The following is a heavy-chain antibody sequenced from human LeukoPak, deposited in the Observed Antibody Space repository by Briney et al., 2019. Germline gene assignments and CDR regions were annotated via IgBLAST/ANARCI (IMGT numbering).Heavy chain of an antibody. Sequence: ASVKVSCKASGYTFTSYYMPWVRQAPGQGLEWMGIINPSGGSTSYAQKFQGRVTMTRDTSTSTVYMELSSLRSDDTAVYYCARAGSVTADYWGQGTLVTVSS. CDR2: INPSGGST. CDR1: GYTFTSYY. V-gene: IGHV1-46*01. D-gene: IGHD2-21*02. J-gene: IGHJ4*02. CDR3: ARAGSVTADY.